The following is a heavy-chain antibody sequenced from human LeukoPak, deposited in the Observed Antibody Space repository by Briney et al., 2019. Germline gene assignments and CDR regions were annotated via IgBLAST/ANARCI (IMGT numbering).Heavy chain of an antibody. CDR1: GFTFSDYA. V-gene: IGHV3-23*01. CDR2: ISESGGST. J-gene: IGHJ4*02. D-gene: IGHD3-16*02. CDR3: ARHDSFIPY. Sequence: GGSLRLSCVASGFTFSDYAMSWARHAPGEGLEWGSDISESGGSTYYADSVKGRCTISRDNPKNTVSLHMNHLRAEDTAVYFCARHDSFIPYWGQGTLVTVTS.